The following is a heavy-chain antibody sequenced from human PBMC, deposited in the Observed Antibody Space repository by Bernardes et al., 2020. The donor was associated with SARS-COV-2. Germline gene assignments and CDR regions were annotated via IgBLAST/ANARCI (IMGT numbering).Heavy chain of an antibody. J-gene: IGHJ4*02. CDR1: GFTFSRFG. V-gene: IGHV3-30*03. Sequence: SLRLSCAASGFTFSRFGMHWVRQPPGKGLEWVSLISYEGSVQKYGDSVKGRFTISRDNSNNTLYLQMNGLRDEDTAVYYCVRSLSDFDYWGQGTLVTVSS. CDR3: VRSLSDFDY. CDR2: ISYEGSVQ.